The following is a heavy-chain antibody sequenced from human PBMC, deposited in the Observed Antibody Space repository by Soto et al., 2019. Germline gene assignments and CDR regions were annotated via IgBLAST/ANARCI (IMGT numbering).Heavy chain of an antibody. J-gene: IGHJ5*02. D-gene: IGHD6-19*01. CDR3: AHSLAESSGWYGNWFDP. CDR2: IYWDDDK. V-gene: IGHV2-5*02. CDR1: GFSLSTSGVG. Sequence: SGPTLVNPTQTPTLTCTFSGFSLSTSGVGVGWIRQPPGKALEWLALIYWDDDKRYSPSLKSRLTITKDTSKNQVVLTMTNMDPVDTATYYCAHSLAESSGWYGNWFDPWGQGTLVTVSS.